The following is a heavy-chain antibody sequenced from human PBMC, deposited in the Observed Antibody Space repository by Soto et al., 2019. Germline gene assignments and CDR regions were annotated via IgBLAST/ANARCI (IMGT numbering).Heavy chain of an antibody. Sequence: EVQLVQSGAEVKKPGESLRISCKGSGYSFTSYWISWVRQMPGKGLEWMGRIDPSDSYTNYSPSFQGHVTISADKSLSTAYLQWSSPKASDTAMYYCARRHGSGSHIGHWGQGTLVTVSS. CDR1: GYSFTSYW. CDR3: ARRHGSGSHIGH. V-gene: IGHV5-10-1*01. D-gene: IGHD3-10*01. J-gene: IGHJ5*02. CDR2: IDPSDSYT.